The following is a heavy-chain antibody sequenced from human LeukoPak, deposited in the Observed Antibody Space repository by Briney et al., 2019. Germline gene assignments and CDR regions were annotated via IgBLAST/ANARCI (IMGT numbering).Heavy chain of an antibody. Sequence: SETLSLTCTVSGGSISSYYWSWIRQPPGKGLEWIGYIYTSGSTNYSPSLKSRVTISVDTSKNQFSLKLSSVTAADTAVYYCARLAIYYYYMDVWGKGTTVTVSS. CDR3: ARLAIYYYYMDV. CDR2: IYTSGST. V-gene: IGHV4-4*09. J-gene: IGHJ6*03. CDR1: GGSISSYY.